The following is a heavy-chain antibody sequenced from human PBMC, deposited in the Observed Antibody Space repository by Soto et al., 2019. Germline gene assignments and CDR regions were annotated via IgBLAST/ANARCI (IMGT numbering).Heavy chain of an antibody. V-gene: IGHV3-30*03. CDR3: ASGEGQNGHDTRFDH. Sequence: QMHLVESVGGLVQPAMSLRLSCAVSGVTFTNHGIHWVRQAPGKGLEWVADISYNGIDKWYVDSVKGRFTISRDNFGDKAYLQMNGLRPEDTAVYYCASGEGQNGHDTRFDHWGQGTRVTVSS. CDR2: ISYNGIDK. D-gene: IGHD5-12*01. CDR1: GVTFTNHG. J-gene: IGHJ4*02.